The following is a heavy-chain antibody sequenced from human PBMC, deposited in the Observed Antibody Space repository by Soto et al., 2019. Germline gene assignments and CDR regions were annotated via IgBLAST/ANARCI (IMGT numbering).Heavy chain of an antibody. Sequence: QVQLQESGPGLVKPSETLSLTCTVSGVSISSYYWSWIRQPPGKGLEWIGYINYSGSTNYNPSLKSRVTISVDTSKNQFSLKLSSVTAADTAVYYCARSRGGYFDYWGQGTLVTVSS. V-gene: IGHV4-59*01. CDR2: INYSGST. J-gene: IGHJ4*02. CDR3: ARSRGGYFDY. D-gene: IGHD3-22*01. CDR1: GVSISSYY.